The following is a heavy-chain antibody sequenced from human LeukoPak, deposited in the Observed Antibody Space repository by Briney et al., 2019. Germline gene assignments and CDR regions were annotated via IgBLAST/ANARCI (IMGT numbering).Heavy chain of an antibody. Sequence: SVKVSCKASGGTFNNYAITWVRQAPGQGLEWMGRIIPIFNIVNYTQKFQGRVTITADTITNTAYMELSSLRSEDTAVYYCARDPIAVAGTTEYFQHWGQGTLVTVSS. CDR3: ARDPIAVAGTTEYFQH. J-gene: IGHJ1*01. CDR2: IIPIFNIV. D-gene: IGHD6-19*01. V-gene: IGHV1-69*04. CDR1: GGTFNNYA.